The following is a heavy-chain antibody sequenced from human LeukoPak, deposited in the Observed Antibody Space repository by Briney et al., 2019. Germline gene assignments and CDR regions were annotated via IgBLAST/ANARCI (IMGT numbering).Heavy chain of an antibody. CDR2: INHSGIT. V-gene: IGHV4-38-2*02. J-gene: IGHJ4*02. CDR1: SYSISSGYY. D-gene: IGHD3-9*01. CDR3: GRDRPTGYYDY. Sequence: SETLSLTCTVSSYSISSGYYWGWIRQSSGKGLEWIASINHSGITYYNPSLKSRVTISVDTSKNQFSLKLTSVTAADTAVYYCGRDRPTGYYDYWGQGILVTVSS.